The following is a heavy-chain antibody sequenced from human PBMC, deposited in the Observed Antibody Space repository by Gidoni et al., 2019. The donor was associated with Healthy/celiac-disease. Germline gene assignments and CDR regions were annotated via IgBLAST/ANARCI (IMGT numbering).Heavy chain of an antibody. J-gene: IGHJ4*02. CDR2: INHIGST. Sequence: QVQLQQWGAGLLKPSATLSPTCAVYGGSFSGYYWSWIRQPPGKGLEWIGEINHIGSTNYNPSLKSRVTISVDTSKNQCSLKRSSVTAADTAVYYCARVRLAARPADYWGQGTLVTVSS. D-gene: IGHD6-6*01. V-gene: IGHV4-34*01. CDR1: GGSFSGYY. CDR3: ARVRLAARPADY.